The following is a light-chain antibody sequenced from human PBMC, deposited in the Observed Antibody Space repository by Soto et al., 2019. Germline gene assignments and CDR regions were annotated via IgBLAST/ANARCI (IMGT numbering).Light chain of an antibody. CDR3: KSYAGSNTNV. CDR2: EVV. Sequence: TQPSPPSGSPGQSVTISCTLTKNDIAVYDFVSWYQLHQGKAPRLIIYEVVQRPSEVPDGFSGSKSGNTASLPVSVLQAADEADYFCKSYAGSNTNVFGSGTKVTGL. J-gene: IGLJ1*01. CDR1: KNDIAVYDF. V-gene: IGLV2-8*01.